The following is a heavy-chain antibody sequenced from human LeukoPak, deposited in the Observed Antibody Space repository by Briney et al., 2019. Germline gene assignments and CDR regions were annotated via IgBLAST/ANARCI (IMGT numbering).Heavy chain of an antibody. D-gene: IGHD3-16*02. Sequence: KASETLSLTCTVSGSISGYYWSWIRQPPGKGLEWIGRFYSGGSTDYNPSLKSRVTMSVDTSKNQFSLKVNSVTAADTAVYYCARTLGWASSRYPFDGWGQGTLVAVSS. CDR2: FYSGGST. J-gene: IGHJ4*02. CDR3: ARTLGWASSRYPFDG. V-gene: IGHV4-4*07. CDR1: GSISGYY.